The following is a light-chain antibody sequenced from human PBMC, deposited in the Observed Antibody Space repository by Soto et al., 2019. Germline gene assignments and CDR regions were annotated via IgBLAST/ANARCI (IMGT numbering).Light chain of an antibody. CDR1: QNVDGRY. Sequence: EIVLTQSPGTLSLSPGERATLSCRASQNVDGRYLAWYQQKPGQAPRLLINVASTRATGIPDRFSGSGSGTDFTLTISRLEPEDFAVYYCQQYGTSPIAFGQGTRLE. J-gene: IGKJ5*01. CDR2: VAS. CDR3: QQYGTSPIA. V-gene: IGKV3-20*01.